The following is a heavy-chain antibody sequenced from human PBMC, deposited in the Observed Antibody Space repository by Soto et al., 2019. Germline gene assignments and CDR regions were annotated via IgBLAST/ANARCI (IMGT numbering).Heavy chain of an antibody. Sequence: GGSLRLSCAASGFSFSSYAMNWVRQAPGKGLEWVSFISGRGTTIYYADSVKGRFTVSRDNAQNSLFLQVDSLRDEDTAVFYFARLGFCTGYYGNHGFYYLAFDIWGQGTTVTVSS. V-gene: IGHV3-48*02. CDR2: ISGRGTTI. J-gene: IGHJ3*02. D-gene: IGHD2-8*02. CDR3: ARLGFCTGYYGNHGFYYLAFDI. CDR1: GFSFSSYA.